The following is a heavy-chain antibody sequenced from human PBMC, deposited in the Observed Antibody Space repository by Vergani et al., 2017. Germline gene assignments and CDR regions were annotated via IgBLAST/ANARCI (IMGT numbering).Heavy chain of an antibody. V-gene: IGHV3-48*04. CDR1: GFTFSSYS. CDR2: ISSSSSTI. CDR3: ARESTTPNDY. J-gene: IGHJ4*02. D-gene: IGHD4-17*01. Sequence: EVQLLESGGGLVQPGGSLRLSCAASGFTFSSYSMNWVRQAPGKGLEWVSYISSSSSTIYYADSVKGRFTISRDNAKNSLYLQMNSLRAEDTAVYYCARESTTPNDYWGQGTLVTVSS.